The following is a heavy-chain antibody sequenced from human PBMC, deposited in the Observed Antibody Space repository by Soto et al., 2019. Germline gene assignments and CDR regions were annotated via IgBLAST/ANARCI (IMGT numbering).Heavy chain of an antibody. V-gene: IGHV4-59*01. CDR2: IYYSGST. Sequence: PSETLSLTCTVSGGSISSYYWSWIRQPPGKGLEWIGYIYYSGSTNYNPSLKSRVTISVDTSKNQFSLKLSSVTAADTAVYYCAQSYGDYGYFDYWGQGTLVTVSS. D-gene: IGHD4-17*01. CDR1: GGSISSYY. J-gene: IGHJ4*02. CDR3: AQSYGDYGYFDY.